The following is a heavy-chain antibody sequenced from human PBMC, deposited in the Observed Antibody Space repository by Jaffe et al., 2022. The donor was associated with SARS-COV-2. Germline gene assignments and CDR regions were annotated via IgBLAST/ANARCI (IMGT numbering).Heavy chain of an antibody. CDR1: GFTFSSYS. CDR2: ISSSSSYI. Sequence: EVQLVESGGGLVKPGGSLRLSCAASGFTFSSYSMNWVRQAPGKGLEWVSSISSSSSYIYYADSVKGRFTISRDNAKNSLYLQMNSLRAEDTAVYYCARDRVCGGDCYSYGYWGQGTLVTVSS. V-gene: IGHV3-21*01. CDR3: ARDRVCGGDCYSYGY. D-gene: IGHD2-21*02. J-gene: IGHJ4*02.